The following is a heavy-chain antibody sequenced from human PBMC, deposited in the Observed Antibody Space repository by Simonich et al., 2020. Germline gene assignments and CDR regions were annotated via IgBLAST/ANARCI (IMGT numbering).Heavy chain of an antibody. J-gene: IGHJ4*02. CDR3: ARTNTMRELDTMVRGVDYFDY. D-gene: IGHD3-10*01. CDR1: GVTFSSYA. CDR2: VIPFRGKA. Sequence: QVQLVQSGAEVKKPGCSVKVSCKASGVTFSSYAISWVRQTPGKGLEWLGAVIPFRGKATSAQKSQSRVTITAEKSTSTAYMELSSLRSEDTAVYYCARTNTMRELDTMVRGVDYFDYWGQGTLVTVSS. V-gene: IGHV1-69*06.